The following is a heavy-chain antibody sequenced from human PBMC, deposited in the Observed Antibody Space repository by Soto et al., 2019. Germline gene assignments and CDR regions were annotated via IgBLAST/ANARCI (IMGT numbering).Heavy chain of an antibody. Sequence: QVQLVESGGGVVQPGRSLRLSCAASGFAFSSYAMHWVRQAPGKGLEWVAVISYDGSNKYYADSVKGRFTISRDNSKNTLYXXMXSLRAEDTAVYYCARDLSGSGDWGQGTLVTVSS. CDR1: GFAFSSYA. CDR2: ISYDGSNK. J-gene: IGHJ4*02. D-gene: IGHD3-10*01. CDR3: ARDLSGSGD. V-gene: IGHV3-30-3*01.